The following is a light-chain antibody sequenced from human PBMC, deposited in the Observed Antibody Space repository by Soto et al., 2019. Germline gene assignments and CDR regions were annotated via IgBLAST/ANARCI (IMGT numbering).Light chain of an antibody. Sequence: SYELTQPPSVSVAPGKTARITCGGNNIGSKSVHWYQQEPGQAPVLVIYYDSDRPSGIPERFSGSNSGNTATLTISRVEAGDEADYYCQVWDSSSDYVVFGGGTKVTVL. CDR2: YDS. J-gene: IGLJ2*01. CDR3: QVWDSSSDYVV. V-gene: IGLV3-21*04. CDR1: NIGSKS.